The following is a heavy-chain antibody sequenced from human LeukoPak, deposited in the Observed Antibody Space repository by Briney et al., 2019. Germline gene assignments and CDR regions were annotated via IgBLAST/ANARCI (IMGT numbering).Heavy chain of an antibody. V-gene: IGHV4-4*09. CDR1: GGSISSDY. J-gene: IGHJ5*02. D-gene: IGHD6-19*01. CDR2: IYTSGSN. CDR3: ARQKAGNCFDP. Sequence: SETLSLTCTVSGGSISSDYWSWIRQPPGKGLEWIEYIYTSGSNHYNPSLKSRVTISGDTSKNQFSLKLSSVTAADTAVYYCARQKAGNCFDPWGQGTPVTVSS.